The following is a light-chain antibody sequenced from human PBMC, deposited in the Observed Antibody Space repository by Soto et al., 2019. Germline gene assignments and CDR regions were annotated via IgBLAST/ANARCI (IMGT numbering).Light chain of an antibody. CDR3: QSYDSTLSGYV. CDR1: SSNIGAGYD. J-gene: IGLJ1*01. CDR2: ANT. Sequence: QSVLTQPPSVSGAPRQRVTISCTGSSSNIGAGYDVHWYQRLPGTAPKLLIYANTNRPSGVPDRFSGTKSATSASASLAITGLQAEDDADYYCQSYDSTLSGYVFGTGTKVTVL. V-gene: IGLV1-40*01.